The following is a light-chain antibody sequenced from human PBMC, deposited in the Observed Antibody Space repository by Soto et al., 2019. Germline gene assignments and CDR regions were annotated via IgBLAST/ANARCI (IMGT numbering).Light chain of an antibody. V-gene: IGKV3-20*01. J-gene: IGKJ4*01. CDR1: QSVYSSY. CDR2: GAS. Sequence: EMVLTQSPGTLSLSPGERATLSCRASQSVYSSYLAWYQQKPGQARRLLIYGASSRATGIPERFSGSGSGTDFNLTISRLEPEDFAVYFCQQYGSSPLTFGGGTKVEIK. CDR3: QQYGSSPLT.